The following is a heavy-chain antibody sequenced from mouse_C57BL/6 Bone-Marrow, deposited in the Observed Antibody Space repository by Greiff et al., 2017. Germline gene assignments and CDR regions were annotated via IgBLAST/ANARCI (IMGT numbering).Heavy chain of an antibody. D-gene: IGHD2-12*01. CDR2: IYPSDSET. CDR3: ARSLYRTRAWFAY. J-gene: IGHJ3*01. Sequence: VQLQQPGAELVRPGSSVKLSCKASGYTFTSYWMDWVKQRPGQGLEWIGNIYPSDSETHYNQKFKDKATLTVDKSSSTAYMQLSSLTSEDSAVYYCARSLYRTRAWFAYWGQGTLVTVSA. V-gene: IGHV1-61*01. CDR1: GYTFTSYW.